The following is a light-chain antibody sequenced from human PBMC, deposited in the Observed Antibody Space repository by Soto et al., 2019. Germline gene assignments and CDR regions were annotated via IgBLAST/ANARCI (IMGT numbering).Light chain of an antibody. Sequence: DIQMTQSPSTLSASVGDRVTITCRASQSISSWLAWYQQKPGKAPKLLMYDASSLESGVSSRFSGSGSGTEFTRTIASLQPGDFSTYYCQQYNSYPWTFGQGPKVEIK. CDR2: DAS. CDR1: QSISSW. V-gene: IGKV1-5*01. J-gene: IGKJ1*01. CDR3: QQYNSYPWT.